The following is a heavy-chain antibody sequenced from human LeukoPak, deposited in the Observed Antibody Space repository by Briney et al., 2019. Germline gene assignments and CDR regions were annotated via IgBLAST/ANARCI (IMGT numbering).Heavy chain of an antibody. Sequence: GGSLRLSCAASGFTFSSYAMSWVRQAPGKGLEWVSVISGSGGTTYYADSVKGRFTISRDNSKNTLCLQMSSLTAEDTAVYYCAKRGYSSGWPAFGMDVWGQGTTVSVSS. CDR2: ISGSGGTT. J-gene: IGHJ6*02. CDR3: AKRGYSSGWPAFGMDV. V-gene: IGHV3-23*01. D-gene: IGHD6-19*01. CDR1: GFTFSSYA.